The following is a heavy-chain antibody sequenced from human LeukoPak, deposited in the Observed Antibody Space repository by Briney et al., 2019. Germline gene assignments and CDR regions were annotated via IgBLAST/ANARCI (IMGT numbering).Heavy chain of an antibody. CDR3: ARGSRARLRSFDY. CDR2: INHSGST. Sequence: PSETLSLTCAVYGGSFSGYYWSWIRQPPGKGLEWIGEINHSGSTNYNPSLKSRVTISVDTSKNQFSLKLSSVTAADTAVYYCARGSRARLRSFDYWGQGTLVTVSS. J-gene: IGHJ4*02. CDR1: GGSFSGYY. D-gene: IGHD4-17*01. V-gene: IGHV4-34*01.